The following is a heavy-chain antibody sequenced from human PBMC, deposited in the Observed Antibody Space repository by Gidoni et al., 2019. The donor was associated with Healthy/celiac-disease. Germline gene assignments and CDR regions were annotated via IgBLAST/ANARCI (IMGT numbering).Heavy chain of an antibody. D-gene: IGHD5-12*01. V-gene: IGHV5-51*01. CDR1: GSSFTSYW. Sequence: EVQLVQSGAEVKKPGASLKISCTGSGSSFTSYWIGWVRQMPGKGLEWMGIIYPGDSDTRYSPSFQGQVTISADKSISTAYLQWSSLKASDTAMYYCARREMATISVFDYWGQGTLVTVSS. CDR3: ARREMATISVFDY. CDR2: IYPGDSDT. J-gene: IGHJ4*02.